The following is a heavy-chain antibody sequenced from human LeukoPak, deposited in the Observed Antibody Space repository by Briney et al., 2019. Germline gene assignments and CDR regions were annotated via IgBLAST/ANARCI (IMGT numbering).Heavy chain of an antibody. V-gene: IGHV1-18*01. CDR3: ARDPQRRQQLVQWFDP. CDR2: ISAYNGNT. D-gene: IGHD6-13*01. J-gene: IGHJ5*02. CDR1: GYTFTSYG. Sequence: ASVKVSCKASGYTFTSYGISWVRQALGQGLEWMGWISAYNGNTNYAQKLQGRVTMTTDTSTSTAYMELRSLRSDDTAVYYCARDPQRRQQLVQWFDPWGQGTLVTVSS.